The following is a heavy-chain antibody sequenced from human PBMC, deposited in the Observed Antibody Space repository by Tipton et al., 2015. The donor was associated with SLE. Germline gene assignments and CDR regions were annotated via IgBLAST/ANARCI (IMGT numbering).Heavy chain of an antibody. CDR1: GGSISSSSYY. CDR2: IYYSGST. Sequence: TLSLTCAVYGGSISSSSYYWGWIRQPPGKGLDWIGSIYYSGSTYYNPSLKSRVTISVDTSKNQFSLKLSSVTAADTAVYYCAIRDGSYGVDYWGQGTLVTVSS. V-gene: IGHV4-39*01. CDR3: AIRDGSYGVDY. D-gene: IGHD1-26*01. J-gene: IGHJ4*02.